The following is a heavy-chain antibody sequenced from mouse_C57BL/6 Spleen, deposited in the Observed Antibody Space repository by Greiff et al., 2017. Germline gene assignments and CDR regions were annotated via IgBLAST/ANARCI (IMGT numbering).Heavy chain of an antibody. CDR1: GFTFSSYT. CDR2: ISGGGGNT. V-gene: IGHV5-9*01. CDR3: ASITTVVATGYFDV. J-gene: IGHJ1*03. D-gene: IGHD1-1*01. Sequence: EVNVVESGGGLVKPGGSLKLSCAASGFTFSSYTMSWVRQTPEKRLEWVATISGGGGNTYYPDSVKGRFTISRDNAKNTLYLQMSSLRSEDTALYYCASITTVVATGYFDVWGTGTTVTVSS.